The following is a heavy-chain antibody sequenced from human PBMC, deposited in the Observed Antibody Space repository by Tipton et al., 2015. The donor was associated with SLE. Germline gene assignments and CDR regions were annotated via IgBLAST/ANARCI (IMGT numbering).Heavy chain of an antibody. J-gene: IGHJ4*02. Sequence: RSLRLSCTASGFTFGDYAMSWFRQAPGKGLEWVGFIRSKAYGGTTEYAASVKGRFTISRDDSKSIAYLQMNSLKTEDTAVYYCTRKAYDILTGYTWDYWGQGTLVTVSS. CDR2: IRSKAYGGTT. CDR3: TRKAYDILTGYTWDY. V-gene: IGHV3-49*03. CDR1: GFTFGDYA. D-gene: IGHD3-9*01.